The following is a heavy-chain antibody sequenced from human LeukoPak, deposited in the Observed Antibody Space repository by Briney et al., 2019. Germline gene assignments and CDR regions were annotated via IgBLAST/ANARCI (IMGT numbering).Heavy chain of an antibody. CDR1: GFTFSDYY. D-gene: IGHD4-17*01. CDR3: ARDRRTDGDYLRGDY. J-gene: IGHJ4*02. Sequence: GGSLRLSCAASGFTFSDYYMSWIRQAPGKGLEWVSYISSSGSTIYYADSVKGRFTISRDNAKNSLYLQMNSLRAEDTAVYYCARDRRTDGDYLRGDYWGQGTLVTVSS. V-gene: IGHV3-11*04. CDR2: ISSSGSTI.